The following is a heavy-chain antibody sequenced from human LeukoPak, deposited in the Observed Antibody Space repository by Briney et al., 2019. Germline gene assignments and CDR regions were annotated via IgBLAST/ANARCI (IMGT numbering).Heavy chain of an antibody. CDR1: GGSFSGYY. CDR2: INHSGST. CDR3: ARDSAYYYDSSGYPPTTDYGMDV. Sequence: PSETLSLSCAVYGGSFSGYYWSWIRQPPGKGLEWIGEINHSGSTNYNPSLKSRVTISVDTSKNQFSLKLSSVTAADTAVYYCARDSAYYYDSSGYPPTTDYGMDVWGQGTTVTVSS. J-gene: IGHJ6*02. V-gene: IGHV4-34*01. D-gene: IGHD3-22*01.